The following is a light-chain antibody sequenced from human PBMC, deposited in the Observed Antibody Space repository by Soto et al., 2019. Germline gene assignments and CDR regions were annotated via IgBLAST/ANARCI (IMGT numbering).Light chain of an antibody. V-gene: IGKV2D-29*01. CDR2: EVS. Sequence: DIVMTQTPLSLSVTPGQPASISCKSSQTLLRSDGKNYMYWYLQKPGQPPQLLISEVSNRFSGVPDKFSGSGSGTDFKLKISRVEAEDVGVYYCLQTIRLPYTFGKGTNLEIK. J-gene: IGKJ2*01. CDR1: QTLLRSDGKNY. CDR3: LQTIRLPYT.